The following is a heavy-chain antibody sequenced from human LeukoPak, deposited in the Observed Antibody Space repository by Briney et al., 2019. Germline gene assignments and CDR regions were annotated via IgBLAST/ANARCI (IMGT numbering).Heavy chain of an antibody. V-gene: IGHV3-23*01. CDR1: GFTFNNYA. Sequence: GGSLRLSCAASGFTFNNYAMDWVRQAPGKGLEWVSLISRSGATTYYADSVKGRFTISRDNSRNTLYLQMTSPRAEDTAVYYCARAPGDRWFFDLWGRGTLVTVSS. D-gene: IGHD7-27*01. CDR3: ARAPGDRWFFDL. J-gene: IGHJ2*01. CDR2: ISRSGATT.